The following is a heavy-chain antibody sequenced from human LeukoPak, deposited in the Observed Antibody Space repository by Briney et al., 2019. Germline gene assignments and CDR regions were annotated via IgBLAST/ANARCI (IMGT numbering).Heavy chain of an antibody. D-gene: IGHD3-10*01. Sequence: PGGSLRLSCAASGFTFSNYAMTWVRQAPGKGLEWVSAISGRGSSTYYADSVKGRFTISRDNSKNTLYLQMNSLRAEDTAVYYCAKVYGSGSYSSEPNWFDRWGQGRLVSVCS. J-gene: IGHJ5*02. V-gene: IGHV3-23*01. CDR2: ISGRGSST. CDR3: AKVYGSGSYSSEPNWFDR. CDR1: GFTFSNYA.